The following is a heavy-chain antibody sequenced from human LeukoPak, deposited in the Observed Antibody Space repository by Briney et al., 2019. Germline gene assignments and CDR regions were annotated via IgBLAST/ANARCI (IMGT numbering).Heavy chain of an antibody. V-gene: IGHV4-59*08. CDR2: IYYSGST. CDR3: ARLTFRGRQLVPNYFDY. D-gene: IGHD6-13*01. J-gene: IGHJ4*02. Sequence: SETLSLTCTVSGGPIRSYYWSWIRQPPGKGLEWIGYIYYSGSTNYNPSLKSRVTISVDTSKNQFSLKLSSVTAADTAVYYCARLTFRGRQLVPNYFDYWGQGTLVTVSS. CDR1: GGPIRSYY.